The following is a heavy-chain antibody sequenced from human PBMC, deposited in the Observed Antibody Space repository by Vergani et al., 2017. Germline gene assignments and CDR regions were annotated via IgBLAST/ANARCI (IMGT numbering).Heavy chain of an antibody. J-gene: IGHJ4*02. Sequence: EVQLVESGGGLVKPGGSLRLSCAASGFTFSSYSMNWVRQAPGMGLEWVSSISSSSIYIYYADSVKGQFTISRDNAKNSLYLQMNSLRAEDTAVYYCARLGQDYDGSGSPNWSFDYWGQGTLVTVSS. CDR2: ISSSSIYI. V-gene: IGHV3-21*01. CDR1: GFTFSSYS. CDR3: ARLGQDYDGSGSPNWSFDY. D-gene: IGHD3-10*01.